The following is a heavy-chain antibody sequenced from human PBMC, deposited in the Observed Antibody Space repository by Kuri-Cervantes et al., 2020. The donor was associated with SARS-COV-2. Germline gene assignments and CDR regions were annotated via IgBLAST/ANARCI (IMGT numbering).Heavy chain of an antibody. CDR1: GGSISSGGYY. CDR2: IYHSGST. D-gene: IGHD2/OR15-2a*01. V-gene: IGHV4-30-2*01. CDR3: ARGAID. J-gene: IGHJ4*02. Sequence: LRLSCTVSGGSISSGGYYWSWIRQPPGKGLEWIGYIYHSGSTYYNPSLRSRVIVSVDRSKNQFSLNLNSVTAADTALYYCARGAIDWGQGTLVTVSS.